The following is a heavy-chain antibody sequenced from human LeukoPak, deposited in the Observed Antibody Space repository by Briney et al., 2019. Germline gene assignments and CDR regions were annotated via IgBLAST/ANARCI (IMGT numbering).Heavy chain of an antibody. CDR3: AKGPYYYDILTGYLLDY. J-gene: IGHJ4*02. CDR2: IRYDGSNK. CDR1: GFTFSSYG. V-gene: IGHV3-30*02. D-gene: IGHD3-9*01. Sequence: GGSLRLSCAASGFTFSSYGMHWVRQAPGKGLEWVAVIRYDGSNKYYADSVKGRFTISRDNSKNTLYLQMNSLRTEDTALYYCAKGPYYYDILTGYLLDYWGQGTLVTVSS.